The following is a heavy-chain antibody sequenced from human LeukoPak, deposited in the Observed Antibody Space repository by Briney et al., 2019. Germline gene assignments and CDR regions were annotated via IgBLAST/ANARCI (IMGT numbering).Heavy chain of an antibody. CDR1: GGSISSYY. CDR3: ASTRYSGYDGDGGSVDY. Sequence: SETLSLTCTVSGGSISSYYWSWIRQPAGKGLEWIGRIYTSGSTNYNPSLKSRITMSVDTSKNHFSLKLSSVTAADTAVYYCASTRYSGYDGDGGSVDYWGQGTLVTVSS. J-gene: IGHJ4*02. D-gene: IGHD5-12*01. V-gene: IGHV4-4*07. CDR2: IYTSGST.